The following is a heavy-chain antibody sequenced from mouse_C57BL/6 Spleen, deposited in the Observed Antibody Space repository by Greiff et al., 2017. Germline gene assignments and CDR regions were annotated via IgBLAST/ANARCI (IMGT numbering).Heavy chain of an antibody. D-gene: IGHD1-1*01. CDR3: TGYYVVWFAY. Sequence: EVMLVESGGGLVQPGGSMKLSCVASGFTFSNYWMNWVRQSPEKGLEWVAQIRLKSDNYATHYAESVKGRFTISRDDSKSSVYLQMNNLRAEDTGIYYCTGYYVVWFAYWGQGTLVTVSA. J-gene: IGHJ3*01. CDR1: GFTFSNYW. CDR2: IRLKSDNYAT. V-gene: IGHV6-3*01.